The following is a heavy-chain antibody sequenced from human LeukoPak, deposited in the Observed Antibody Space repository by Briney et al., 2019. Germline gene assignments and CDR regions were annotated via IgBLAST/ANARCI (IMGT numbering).Heavy chain of an antibody. D-gene: IGHD4-17*01. CDR2: INPNSGGT. CDR3: ARERFYGDPGLDI. CDR1: GYTFTGYY. Sequence: GASVKVSCKASGYTFTGYYMHWVRQAPGQGLEWVGWINPNSGGTNYAQKFQGWVTMTRDTSISTAYMELSRLRSDDTAVYYCARERFYGDPGLDIWGQGTMVTVSS. V-gene: IGHV1-2*04. J-gene: IGHJ3*02.